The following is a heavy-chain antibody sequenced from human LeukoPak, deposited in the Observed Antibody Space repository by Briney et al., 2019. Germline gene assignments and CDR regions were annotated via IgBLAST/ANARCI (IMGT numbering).Heavy chain of an antibody. CDR3: ARLNGEDGFVDAFHI. CDR2: IRGSGGST. V-gene: IGHV3-23*01. CDR1: GFTFSNYA. Sequence: GGSLRLSCAASGFTFSNYAMGWVRQAPGKGLEWVSVIRGSGGSTYYADSVKGRFTISRDNSKNTLYLQMNSLGAEDTALYYCARLNGEDGFVDAFHIWGQGTMVTVSS. J-gene: IGHJ3*02. D-gene: IGHD5-24*01.